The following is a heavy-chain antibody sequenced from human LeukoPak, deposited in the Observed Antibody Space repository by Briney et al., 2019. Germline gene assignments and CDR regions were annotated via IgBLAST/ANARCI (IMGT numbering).Heavy chain of an antibody. CDR3: ARDRSYCSSTSCYTFDY. D-gene: IGHD2-2*02. Sequence: ASVKVSCKASGYTFTGYYMHWVRQAPGQGLEWMGWINPNSGGTNYAQKFQGRVTMTRDTSISTAYMELSRLRSDDTAVYYCARDRSYCSSTSCYTFDYWGQGTLVTVSS. CDR2: INPNSGGT. V-gene: IGHV1-2*02. J-gene: IGHJ4*02. CDR1: GYTFTGYY.